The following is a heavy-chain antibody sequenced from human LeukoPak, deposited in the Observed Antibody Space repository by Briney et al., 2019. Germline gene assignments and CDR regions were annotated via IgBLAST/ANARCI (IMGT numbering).Heavy chain of an antibody. CDR3: AKDLYRYFDWLLSPAFDY. J-gene: IGHJ4*02. Sequence: GGSLRLSCAASGFTFSSYGMHWVRQAPGKGLEWVAFIRYNGSNKYYADSVKGRFTISRDNSKNTLYLQMNSLRAEDTAVYYCAKDLYRYFDWLLSPAFDYWGQGTLVTVSS. D-gene: IGHD3-9*01. CDR2: IRYNGSNK. CDR1: GFTFSSYG. V-gene: IGHV3-30*02.